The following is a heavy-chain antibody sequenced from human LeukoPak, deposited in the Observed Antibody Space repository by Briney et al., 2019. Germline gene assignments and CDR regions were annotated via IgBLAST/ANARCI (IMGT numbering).Heavy chain of an antibody. Sequence: AGGSLRLSCAASGFTFSSYEMNWVRQAPGKGLECVSYISSSGSTIYYADSVKGRFTISRDNAKTSLYLQMNSLRAEDTAVYYCAMAQGIVVANDAFDIWGQGTMVTVSS. D-gene: IGHD3-22*01. J-gene: IGHJ3*02. V-gene: IGHV3-48*03. CDR1: GFTFSSYE. CDR2: ISSSGSTI. CDR3: AMAQGIVVANDAFDI.